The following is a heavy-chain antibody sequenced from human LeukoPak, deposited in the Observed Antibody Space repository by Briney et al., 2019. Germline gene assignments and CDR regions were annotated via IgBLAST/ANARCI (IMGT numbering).Heavy chain of an antibody. CDR2: IIPIFGTA. J-gene: IGHJ6*04. Sequence: VASVKVSCKASGGTFSSYAISWVRQAPGQGLEWMGGIIPIFGTANSTQKFQGRVTITADISTNTVYMELSSLRSEDTAVYFCAGIPVFGVVLHQEPVWGKGTTVTVSS. CDR3: AGIPVFGVVLHQEPV. CDR1: GGTFSSYA. V-gene: IGHV1-69*06. D-gene: IGHD3-3*01.